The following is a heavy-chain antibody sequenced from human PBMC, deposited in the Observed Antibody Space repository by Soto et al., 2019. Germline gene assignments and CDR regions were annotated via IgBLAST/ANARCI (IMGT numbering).Heavy chain of an antibody. V-gene: IGHV3-74*01. Sequence: GGSLRLSCAASGFTFSSYWVHWVRQAPGKGLVWVAHINTDGSSIAYADSVKGRFTISRDNAKNTLYLQMNSLSAEDTAVYSCVRAPYDYWGQGTLVTVSS. CDR2: INTDGSSI. CDR1: GFTFSSYW. J-gene: IGHJ4*02. CDR3: VRAPYDY.